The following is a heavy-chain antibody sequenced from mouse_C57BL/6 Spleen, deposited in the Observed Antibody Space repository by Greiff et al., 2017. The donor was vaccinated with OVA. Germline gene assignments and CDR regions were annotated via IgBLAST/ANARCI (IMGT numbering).Heavy chain of an antibody. J-gene: IGHJ3*01. CDR2: INPSNGGT. CDR3: ARWGYGSRGAWFAY. Sequence: QVQLQQPGTELVKPGASVKLSCKASGYTFTSYWMHWVKQRPGQGLEWIRNINPSNGGTNYNEKFKSKATLTVDKSSSTAYMQLSSLTSEDSAVYYCARWGYGSRGAWFAYWGQGTLVTVSA. CDR1: GYTFTSYW. V-gene: IGHV1-53*01. D-gene: IGHD1-1*01.